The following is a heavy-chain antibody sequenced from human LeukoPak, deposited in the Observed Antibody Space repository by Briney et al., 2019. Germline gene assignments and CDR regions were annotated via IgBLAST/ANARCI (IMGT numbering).Heavy chain of an antibody. CDR2: INPNSGGA. J-gene: IGHJ4*02. CDR3: ARDVMWANFDY. Sequence: ASVKVSCKASGYTFTGYYIHWVRQAPGQGLEWMGWINPNSGGANYAQNFQSRVTLTRDTSISAAYMELSRLTSDDTAVYYCARDVMWANFDYWGQGTLVTVSS. D-gene: IGHD1-26*01. V-gene: IGHV1-2*02. CDR1: GYTFTGYY.